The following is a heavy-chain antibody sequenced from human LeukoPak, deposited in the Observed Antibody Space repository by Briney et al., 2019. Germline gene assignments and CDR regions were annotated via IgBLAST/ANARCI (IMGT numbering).Heavy chain of an antibody. J-gene: IGHJ4*02. Sequence: GSLRLSCAASGFTFSSYAMSWVRQAPGKGLEWVSAISGSGGSTYYADSVKGRFTISRDNSKNTLCLQMNSLRAEDTAVYYCAKAPLSRVQKWLRAYYFDYWGQGTLVTVSS. CDR2: ISGSGGST. CDR1: GFTFSSYA. D-gene: IGHD5-12*01. CDR3: AKAPLSRVQKWLRAYYFDY. V-gene: IGHV3-23*01.